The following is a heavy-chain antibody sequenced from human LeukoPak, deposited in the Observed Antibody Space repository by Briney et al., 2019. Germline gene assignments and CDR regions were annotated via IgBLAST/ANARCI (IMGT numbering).Heavy chain of an antibody. CDR2: MNPNSGNT. CDR3: ARGQVHGVQGVGFDY. Sequence: ASVKVSCKASGYTFTSYDINWVRQATGQGLVWMGWMNPNSGNTGYAQKFQGRVTITRNTSISTAYMELSSLRSEDTAVYYCARGQVHGVQGVGFDYWGQGTLVTVSS. D-gene: IGHD3-10*01. V-gene: IGHV1-8*03. CDR1: GYTFTSYD. J-gene: IGHJ4*02.